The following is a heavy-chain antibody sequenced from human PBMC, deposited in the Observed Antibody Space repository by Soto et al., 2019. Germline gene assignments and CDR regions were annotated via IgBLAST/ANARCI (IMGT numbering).Heavy chain of an antibody. CDR3: AKDLSMIVGSRFDP. CDR1: GFTFDDYA. D-gene: IGHD3-22*01. CDR2: ISWNSGSV. J-gene: IGHJ5*02. Sequence: EVQLVESGGGLVQPGRSLRLSCAASGFTFDDYAMHWVRQAPGKGLEWVSGISWNSGSVGYADSVKGRFTISRDNAKNSLYLQMNSLRAEDTALYYCAKDLSMIVGSRFDPWGQGTLVTISS. V-gene: IGHV3-9*01.